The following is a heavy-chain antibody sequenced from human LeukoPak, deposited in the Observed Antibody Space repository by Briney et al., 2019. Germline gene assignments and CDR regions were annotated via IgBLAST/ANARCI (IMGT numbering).Heavy chain of an antibody. CDR2: INPSGGST. Sequence: ASVKVSCKASGYTFTSYYMHWVRQAPGQGLEWMGIINPSGGSTSYAQKFQSRVTMTRDTSTSTVYMELSSLRSEDTAVYYCARSYCSSTSCYARLIWFDPWGQGTLVTVSS. J-gene: IGHJ5*02. CDR1: GYTFTSYY. CDR3: ARSYCSSTSCYARLIWFDP. D-gene: IGHD2-2*01. V-gene: IGHV1-46*01.